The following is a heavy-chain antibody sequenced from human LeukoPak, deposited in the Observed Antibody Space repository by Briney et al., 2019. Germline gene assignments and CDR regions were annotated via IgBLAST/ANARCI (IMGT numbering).Heavy chain of an antibody. CDR2: IYSGGST. V-gene: IGHV3-53*01. D-gene: IGHD6-6*01. CDR3: ARVVAARPRYYYYYMDV. CDR1: GFTVSSNY. J-gene: IGHJ6*03. Sequence: GGSLRLSCAASGFTVSSNYMSWVRQAPGKGLEWVSVIYSGGSTYYADSVKGRFTISRDNSKNTLYLQMNSLRAEDTAVYYCARVVAARPRYYYYYMDVWGKGTTVTVSS.